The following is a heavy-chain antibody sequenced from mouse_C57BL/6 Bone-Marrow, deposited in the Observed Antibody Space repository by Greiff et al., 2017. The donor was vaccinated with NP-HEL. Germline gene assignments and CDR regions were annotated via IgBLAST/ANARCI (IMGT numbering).Heavy chain of an antibody. CDR1: YTFSRRVH. V-gene: IGHV1-87*01. CDR2: GQGLEWIG. D-gene: IGHD2-4*01. CDR3: SEDSAVYYCACWDYDRYWYFDV. J-gene: IGHJ1*03. Sequence: VQLQQSGPELARPWASVKISCQAFYTFSRRVHFAIRDTNYWMQWVKQRPGQGLEWIGAIYPGNGDTSYNQKFKGKATLTADKSYSTAYMQLSSLTSEDSAVYYCACWDYDRYWYFDVWGTGTTVTVSS.